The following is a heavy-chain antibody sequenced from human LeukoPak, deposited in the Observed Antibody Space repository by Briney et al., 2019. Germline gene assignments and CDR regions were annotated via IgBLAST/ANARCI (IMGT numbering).Heavy chain of an antibody. Sequence: PSETLSLTCAVSGGSISSSDWWSWVRQPPGKGLEWIGEIYHSGSTNYNPSLKSRVTISVDKSKNQFSLKLSSVTAADTAVYYCARDDELYYYDCSGYLDYWGQGTLVTVSS. CDR1: GGSISSSDW. CDR3: ARDDELYYYDCSGYLDY. CDR2: IYHSGST. V-gene: IGHV4-4*02. J-gene: IGHJ4*02. D-gene: IGHD3-22*01.